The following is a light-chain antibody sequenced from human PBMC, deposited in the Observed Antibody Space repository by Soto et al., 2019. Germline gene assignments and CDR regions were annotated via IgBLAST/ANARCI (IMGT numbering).Light chain of an antibody. CDR1: QSVSSS. CDR3: QHRYNWPIT. V-gene: IGKV3-11*01. Sequence: EIVLTQSPATLSLSPGERATLSCRASQSVSSSLAWYQQKPGQAPRLLIYDASNRATGIPARCSGSGSGTNIPLTISILEPEDLAVYYLQHRYNWPITCGQGTRLEIK. CDR2: DAS. J-gene: IGKJ5*01.